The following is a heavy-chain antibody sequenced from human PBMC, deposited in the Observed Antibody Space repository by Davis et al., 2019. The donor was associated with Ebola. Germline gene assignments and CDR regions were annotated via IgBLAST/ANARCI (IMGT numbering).Heavy chain of an antibody. CDR3: ARGSAARYNWFDP. CDR1: GGSISSYY. J-gene: IGHJ5*02. Sequence: PSETLSLTCTVSGGSISSYYWSWIRQPPGKGLEWIGYIYYNGSANYNPSLKSRVTISVDTSKNQFSLKVSSVTAADTAMYYCARGSAARYNWFDPWGQGTLVTVSS. D-gene: IGHD2-2*01. V-gene: IGHV4-59*01. CDR2: IYYNGSA.